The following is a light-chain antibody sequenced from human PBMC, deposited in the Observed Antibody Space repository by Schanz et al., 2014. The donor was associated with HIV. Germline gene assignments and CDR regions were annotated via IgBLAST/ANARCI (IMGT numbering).Light chain of an antibody. J-gene: IGKJ3*01. CDR2: GAS. CDR1: QTIRNS. Sequence: DIQMTQSPSSLSASVGDRVTITCRASQTIRNSLNWYQQKPGKAPKLLIYGASSLHGGVPSRFSGSESGTDFTLTISSLQPEDFATYYCQQLYSYPLFGPGTKVDIK. V-gene: IGKV1-39*01. CDR3: QQLYSYPL.